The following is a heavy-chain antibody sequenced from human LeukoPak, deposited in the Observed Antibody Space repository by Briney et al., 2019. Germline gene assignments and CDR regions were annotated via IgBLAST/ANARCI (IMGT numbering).Heavy chain of an antibody. V-gene: IGHV3-30*03. Sequence: GGSLRLSCAASGFTFSSYGIYWVRQAPGKGLEWMALISNDGSDKYYADSVKGRFTISRDNSKNTLYLQMNSLKTEDTAVYYCTTVACSGGSCYGWVYWGQGTLVTVSS. CDR2: ISNDGSDK. J-gene: IGHJ4*02. D-gene: IGHD2-15*01. CDR3: TTVACSGGSCYGWVY. CDR1: GFTFSSYG.